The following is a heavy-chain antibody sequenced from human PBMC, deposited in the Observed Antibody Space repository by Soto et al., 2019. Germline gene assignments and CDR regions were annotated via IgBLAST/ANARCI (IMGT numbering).Heavy chain of an antibody. CDR3: AHRVLRTVFGLVTTTAIYFDF. D-gene: IGHD3-3*01. J-gene: IGHJ4*02. V-gene: IGHV2-5*02. CDR2: IYWDDDK. Sequence: QITLNESGPTVVRPTETLTLTCRCSGFSLTTSGVGVGWIRQSPGKAPEWLALIYWDDDKRYSASLTGRLTITKDPSKNQVVLTVSDLDPTDTATYYCAHRVLRTVFGLVTTTAIYFDFWGQGTPVAVSS. CDR1: GFSLTTSGVG.